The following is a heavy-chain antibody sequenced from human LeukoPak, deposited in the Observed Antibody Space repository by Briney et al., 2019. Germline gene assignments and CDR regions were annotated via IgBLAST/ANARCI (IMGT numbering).Heavy chain of an antibody. CDR1: GGSISSYY. D-gene: IGHD6-13*01. V-gene: IGHV4-59*01. J-gene: IGHJ4*02. CDR2: IYYSGTT. Sequence: NSSETLFLTCTVSGGSISSYYWSWIRQPPGKGLEWIGYIYYSGTTNYNPSLKSRVTISVDTSKNQFSLKLSSVTAADTAVYYCARGVYIAAAQYAYWGQGTLVTVSS. CDR3: ARGVYIAAAQYAY.